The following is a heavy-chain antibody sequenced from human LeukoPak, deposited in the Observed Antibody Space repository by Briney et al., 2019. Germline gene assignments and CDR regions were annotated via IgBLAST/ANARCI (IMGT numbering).Heavy chain of an antibody. V-gene: IGHV4-34*01. CDR1: GGSFSGYY. D-gene: IGHD6-13*01. J-gene: IGHJ5*02. Sequence: PSETLSLTCAVYGGSFSGYYWSWIRQPPGKGLEWIGEINHSGSTNYNPSLKSRVTISVDTSKNQFPLKLSSVTAADTAVYYCASPRTAAGTPWSQGTLVTVSS. CDR2: INHSGST. CDR3: ASPRTAAGTP.